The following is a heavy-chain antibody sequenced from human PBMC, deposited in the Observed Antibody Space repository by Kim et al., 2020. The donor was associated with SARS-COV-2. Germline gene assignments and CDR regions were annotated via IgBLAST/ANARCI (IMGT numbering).Heavy chain of an antibody. D-gene: IGHD2-15*01. CDR2: VIPIVGVT. Sequence: SVKVSCKASGGTFSTYAINWVRQAPGQGLEWMGRVIPIVGVTDYAQKFQGRGTITADRFTNTAYTETRSRSSEDPAVYYFARGGRYYNYYYMDVWGKGT. V-gene: IGHV1-69*04. CDR3: ARGGRYYNYYYMDV. J-gene: IGHJ6*03. CDR1: GGTFSTYA.